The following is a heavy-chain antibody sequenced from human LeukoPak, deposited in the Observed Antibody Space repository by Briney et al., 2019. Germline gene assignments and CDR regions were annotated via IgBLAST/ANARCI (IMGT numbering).Heavy chain of an antibody. CDR3: AKATPMPYSGSSYFDY. CDR2: ISGSGGST. J-gene: IGHJ4*02. D-gene: IGHD1-26*01. Sequence: GGSLRLSCAASGFTFSSYAMSWVRQAPGKGLEWVSAISGSGGSTYYADSVKGRFTISRDNSKDTLYLQMNSLRAEDTAVYYCAKATPMPYSGSSYFDYWGQGTLVTVSS. CDR1: GFTFSSYA. V-gene: IGHV3-23*01.